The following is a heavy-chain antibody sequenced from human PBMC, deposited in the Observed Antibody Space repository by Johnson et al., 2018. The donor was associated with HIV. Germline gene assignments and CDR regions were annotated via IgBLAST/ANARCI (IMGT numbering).Heavy chain of an antibody. J-gene: IGHJ3*01. D-gene: IGHD2-8*02. CDR1: GFTVSSNY. V-gene: IGHV3-66*01. CDR3: AKSGLFVLVIYAPDVFDF. Sequence: VQLVESGGGLVQPGGSLRLSCAASGFTVSSNYMSWVRQAPGKGLEWVSVIYSGGSTYYADSVKGRFTISRDNSNNTLYLQMNSLRAEDTAVYYCAKSGLFVLVIYAPDVFDFWGQGTMVTVSS. CDR2: IYSGGST.